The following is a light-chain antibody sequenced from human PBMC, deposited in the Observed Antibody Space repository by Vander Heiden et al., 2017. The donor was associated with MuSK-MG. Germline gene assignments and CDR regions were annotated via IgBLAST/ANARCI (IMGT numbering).Light chain of an antibody. CDR1: SLRSYY. Sequence: SSELTQDPAVSVALGQTARITCQGDSLRSYYASWYQQKPGQAPVLVTYGKNNRPLGSPDRFSGSSSGNTASLTITGAQAEDEADYYCNSRDISGNHVVFGGGTKLTVL. CDR3: NSRDISGNHVV. CDR2: GKN. V-gene: IGLV3-19*01. J-gene: IGLJ2*01.